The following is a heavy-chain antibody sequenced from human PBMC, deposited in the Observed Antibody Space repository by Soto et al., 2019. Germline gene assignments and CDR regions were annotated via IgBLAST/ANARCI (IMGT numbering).Heavy chain of an antibody. CDR2: INHSGRV. D-gene: IGHD3-22*01. CDR1: GGSFSGHS. Sequence: QVQLQQWGAGLLKPSETLSLTCAVYGGSFSGHSWTWIRQSPGKGLEWIGDINHSGRVNYSPSLKSRVTIALDTSKKQFSLTLSAVTAADTAMYYCSTRAYDTNGYYRFDPWGPGTLVTVSS. V-gene: IGHV4-34*01. J-gene: IGHJ5*01. CDR3: STRAYDTNGYYRFDP.